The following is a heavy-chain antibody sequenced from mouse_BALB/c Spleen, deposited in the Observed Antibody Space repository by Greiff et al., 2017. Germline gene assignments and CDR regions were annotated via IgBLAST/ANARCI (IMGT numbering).Heavy chain of an antibody. CDR2: ISYDGSN. V-gene: IGHV3-6*02. CDR1: GYSITSGYY. CDR3: ASFYYDYDLYAMDY. D-gene: IGHD2-4*01. J-gene: IGHJ4*01. Sequence: EVQLQESGPGLVKPSQSLSLTCSVTGYSITSGYYWNWIRQFPGNKLEWMGYISYDGSNNYNPSLKNRISITRDTSKNQFFLKLNSVTTEDTATYYCASFYYDYDLYAMDYWGQGTSVTVSS.